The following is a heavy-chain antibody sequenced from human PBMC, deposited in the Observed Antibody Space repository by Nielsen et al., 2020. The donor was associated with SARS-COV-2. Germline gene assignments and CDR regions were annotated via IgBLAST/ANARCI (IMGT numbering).Heavy chain of an antibody. J-gene: IGHJ4*02. CDR2: MNPNSGNT. CDR1: GYTFMSYG. CDR3: AREGGSKWYFDY. D-gene: IGHD6-13*01. Sequence: ASVKVSCKAFGYTFMSYGISWVRQAPGQGLEWMGWMNPNSGNTGYAQKLQGRVTMTTDTPTSTAYMEVRSLRADDTAVYYCAREGGSKWYFDYWGQGTPVTVSS. V-gene: IGHV1-18*01.